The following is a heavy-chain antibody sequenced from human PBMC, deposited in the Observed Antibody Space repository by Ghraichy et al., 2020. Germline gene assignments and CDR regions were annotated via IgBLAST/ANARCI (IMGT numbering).Heavy chain of an antibody. Sequence: SLRLSCAASGFTFSSHAMHWVRQAPGKGLEWVAVISYDGSNKYYADSVKGRFTISRDNSKNTLYLQMNSLRAEDTAVYYCARDGYYYDSSGYYQPFDYWGQGTLVTVSS. J-gene: IGHJ4*02. CDR2: ISYDGSNK. CDR3: ARDGYYYDSSGYYQPFDY. D-gene: IGHD3-22*01. V-gene: IGHV3-30-3*01. CDR1: GFTFSSHA.